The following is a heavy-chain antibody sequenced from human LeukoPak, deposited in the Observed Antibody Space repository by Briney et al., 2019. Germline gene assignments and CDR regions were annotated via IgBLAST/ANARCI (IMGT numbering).Heavy chain of an antibody. CDR3: ARGRRATIPSYFDY. D-gene: IGHD5-24*01. J-gene: IGHJ4*02. CDR2: INHSGST. V-gene: IGHV4-34*01. Sequence: PGGSLRLSCAASGFTVSQNYMSWIRQPPGKGLEWIGEINHSGSTNYNPSLKSRVTISVDTSKNQFSLKLSSVTAADTAVYYCARGRRATIPSYFDYWGQGTLVTVSS. CDR1: GFTVSQNY.